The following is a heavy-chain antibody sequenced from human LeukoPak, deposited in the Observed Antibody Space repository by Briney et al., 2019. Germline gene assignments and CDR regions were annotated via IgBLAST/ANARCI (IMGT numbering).Heavy chain of an antibody. J-gene: IGHJ3*02. Sequence: ASVKVSCKASGYIFTRYGISWVRQAPGQGLEWMGWISPYNANTKYAQKLQGRVTMTTDTSTSTAYMELRSLRSDDTAVYYCARPYYDILTGYYHDAFDIWGQGTMVTVSS. CDR1: GYIFTRYG. D-gene: IGHD3-9*01. CDR3: ARPYYDILTGYYHDAFDI. CDR2: ISPYNANT. V-gene: IGHV1-18*01.